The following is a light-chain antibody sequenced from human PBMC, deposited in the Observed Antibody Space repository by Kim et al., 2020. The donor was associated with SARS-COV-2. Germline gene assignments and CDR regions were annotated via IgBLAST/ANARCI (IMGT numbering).Light chain of an antibody. J-gene: IGLJ1*01. CDR2: DVT. CDR3: CSYAGSYTLPYV. Sequence: QSVLTQPRSVSGSPGQSVTISCTGTNSDVGEYNYVSWYQQHPGKAPRLIIYDVTKRPSGIPDHFSGSRSGNTASLTISGLQAEDEADYYCCSYAGSYTLPYVFGTGTKVTVL. CDR1: NSDVGEYNY. V-gene: IGLV2-11*01.